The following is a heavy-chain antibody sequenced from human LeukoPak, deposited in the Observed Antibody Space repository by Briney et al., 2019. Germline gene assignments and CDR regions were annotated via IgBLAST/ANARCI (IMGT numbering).Heavy chain of an antibody. CDR2: IYTSGST. D-gene: IGHD3-22*01. CDR1: GGSISSYY. V-gene: IGHV4-4*07. Sequence: SETLSLTCTVSGGSISSYYWSWIRQPAGKGLEWIGRIYTSGSTNYNPSLKSRVTMSVDTSKNQFSLKLSSVTAADTAVYYCARGYYYDSSGYDLYGMYYFDYRGQGTLVTVSS. J-gene: IGHJ4*02. CDR3: ARGYYYDSSGYDLYGMYYFDY.